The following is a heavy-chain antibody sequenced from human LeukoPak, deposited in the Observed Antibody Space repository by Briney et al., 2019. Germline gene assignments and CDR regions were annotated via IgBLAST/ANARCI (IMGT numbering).Heavy chain of an antibody. Sequence: SQTLSLTCAISGDSVSSNSAAWNWIRQSPSRGLEWLRRTYCRSKWYNDYAVSVKSRITINPDTSKNQFSLQLNSVTPEDTAVHYRARGRWLRNYFDYWGQGTLVTVSS. CDR3: ARGRWLRNYFDY. CDR2: TYCRSKWYN. V-gene: IGHV6-1*01. CDR1: GDSVSSNSAA. J-gene: IGHJ4*02. D-gene: IGHD5-24*01.